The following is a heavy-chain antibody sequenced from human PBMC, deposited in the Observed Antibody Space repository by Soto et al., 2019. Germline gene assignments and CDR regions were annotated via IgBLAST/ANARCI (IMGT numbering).Heavy chain of an antibody. CDR2: IYYSGTT. V-gene: IGHV4-39*01. CDR3: AKNRPRTGRFDY. CDR1: GASITSTTYF. J-gene: IGHJ4*02. Sequence: PSETLSLTCTLSGASITSTTYFWAWIRKPPGKGLEWVGSIYYSGTTHYNPSLKSRVTMSVDRSKNQFSLQMSSVTAADTAVYYCAKNRPRTGRFDYWGQGSLVTVSS.